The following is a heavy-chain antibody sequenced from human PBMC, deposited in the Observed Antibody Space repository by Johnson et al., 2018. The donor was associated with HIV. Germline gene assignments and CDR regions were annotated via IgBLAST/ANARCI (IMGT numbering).Heavy chain of an antibody. CDR2: ISSSGRTT. V-gene: IGHV3-11*04. D-gene: IGHD1-1*01. J-gene: IGHJ3*02. CDR1: GFTFSDHY. CDR3: AKDPPSTGWYAFDI. Sequence: QVQLVESGGGLVKAGGSLRLSCAASGFTFSDHYMTWIRQAPGKGLECISSISSSGRTTYYADSVTGRFTISRDNSKNTLYLQMNSLRAEDTAVYYCAKDPPSTGWYAFDIWGQGTMVTVSS.